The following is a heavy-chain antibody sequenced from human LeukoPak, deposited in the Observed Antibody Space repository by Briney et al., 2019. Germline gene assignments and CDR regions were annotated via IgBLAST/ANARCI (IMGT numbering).Heavy chain of an antibody. CDR1: GFIFSYYG. V-gene: IGHV3-33*01. CDR3: ARDPLGVLSYFDY. Sequence: GRSLRLSCAASGFIFSYYGMHWVRQAPGKGLEWVAVMWYDGSNRYYADSLKGRSTISRDNSKNTLYLQMNSLTADDTAVYYCARDPLGVLSYFDYWGQGTLVTVSS. D-gene: IGHD3-16*01. J-gene: IGHJ4*02. CDR2: MWYDGSNR.